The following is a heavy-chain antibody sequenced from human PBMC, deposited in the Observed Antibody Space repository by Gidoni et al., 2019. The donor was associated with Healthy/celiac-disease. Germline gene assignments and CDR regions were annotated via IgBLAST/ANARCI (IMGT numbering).Heavy chain of an antibody. J-gene: IGHJ6*03. CDR3: ATLDYYGSGMVYMDV. CDR2: IIPILGIA. V-gene: IGHV1-69*04. CDR1: GGTFSSYA. D-gene: IGHD3-10*01. Sequence: QVQLVQSGAEVKKPGSSVKVSCKASGGTFSSYAISWVRQAPGQGLEWMGRIIPILGIANYAQKFQGRVTITADKSTSTAYMELSSLRSEDTAVYYCATLDYYGSGMVYMDVWGKGTTVTVSS.